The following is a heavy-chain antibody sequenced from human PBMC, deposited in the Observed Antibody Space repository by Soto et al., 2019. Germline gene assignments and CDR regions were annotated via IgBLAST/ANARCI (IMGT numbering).Heavy chain of an antibody. D-gene: IGHD6-13*01. Sequence: GGSLRLSCAASGFTFSDHYMDWVRQAPGKGLEWVGRTRNKANSYTTEYAASVKGRFTISRDDSKNSLYLQMNSLKTEDKAVYYCARDHSSSYDYWGQGTLVTVSS. CDR2: TRNKANSYTT. V-gene: IGHV3-72*01. CDR1: GFTFSDHY. J-gene: IGHJ4*02. CDR3: ARDHSSSYDY.